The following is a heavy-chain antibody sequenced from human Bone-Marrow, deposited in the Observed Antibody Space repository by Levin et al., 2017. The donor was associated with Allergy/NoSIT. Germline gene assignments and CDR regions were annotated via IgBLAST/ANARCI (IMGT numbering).Heavy chain of an antibody. V-gene: IGHV3-7*04. CDR2: INQDGSEK. D-gene: IGHD1-26*01. CDR3: ARIIGATPMFDY. J-gene: IGHJ4*02. CDR1: GFTFSSYW. Sequence: GESLKISCAVSGFTFSSYWMSWVRQAPGKGLEWVANINQDGSEKYYVDSVKGRFTISRDNAKNSLYLQMNSLRAEDTAVYYCARIIGATPMFDYWGQGTLVTVSS.